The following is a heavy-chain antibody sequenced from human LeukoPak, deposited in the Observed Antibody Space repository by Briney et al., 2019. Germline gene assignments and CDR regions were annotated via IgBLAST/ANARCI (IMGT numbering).Heavy chain of an antibody. CDR1: GFTFSSYW. J-gene: IGHJ5*02. CDR3: ARGLGITIFGVVSQYNWFDP. Sequence: GGSLRLSCAASGFTFSSYWMHWVRQAPGKGLVWVSRINSDGSSTSYADSVKGRFTISRDNAKNTLYLQMNSLRAEDTAVNYCARGLGITIFGVVSQYNWFDPWGQGTLVTVSS. CDR2: INSDGSST. D-gene: IGHD3-3*01. V-gene: IGHV3-74*01.